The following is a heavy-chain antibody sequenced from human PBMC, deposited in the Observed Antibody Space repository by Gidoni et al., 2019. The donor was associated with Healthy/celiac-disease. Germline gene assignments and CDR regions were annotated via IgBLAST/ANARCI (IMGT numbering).Heavy chain of an antibody. Sequence: EVQLLESGGGLVQTGGSLRLSCAASGFTISSYAMGWVRQAPGKGLEWVSAISGSGGSTYYADSVKGRFTISRDNSKNTLYLQMNSLRAEDTAVYYCAKVDTIFGAFFDYWGQGTLVTVSS. J-gene: IGHJ4*02. D-gene: IGHD3-3*01. CDR3: AKVDTIFGAFFDY. CDR1: GFTISSYA. V-gene: IGHV3-23*01. CDR2: ISGSGGST.